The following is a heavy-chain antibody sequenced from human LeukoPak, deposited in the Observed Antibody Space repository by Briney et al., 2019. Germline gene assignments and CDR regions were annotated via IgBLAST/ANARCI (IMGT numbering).Heavy chain of an antibody. CDR1: GGSINNYY. D-gene: IGHD5-18*01. CDR3: ARQTAKNVDTARFDY. V-gene: IGHV4-59*08. CDR2: IYYSGST. J-gene: IGHJ4*02. Sequence: SETLSLTCTISGGSINNYYWSWIRQPPGKGLEWIGYIYYSGSTNYNPSLNSRVNISLDTSKNQFSLRLSPVTAADTAVYYCARQTAKNVDTARFDYWGQGTLVTVSS.